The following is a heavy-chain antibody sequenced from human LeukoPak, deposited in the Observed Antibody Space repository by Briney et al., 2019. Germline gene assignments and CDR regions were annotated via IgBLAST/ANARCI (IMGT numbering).Heavy chain of an antibody. J-gene: IGHJ4*02. D-gene: IGHD3-10*01. V-gene: IGHV4-4*07. CDR2: IYTSGST. CDR1: GDSISSYY. CDR3: AMDYLYGSGSH. Sequence: PSGTLSLTCTVSGDSISSYYWSWIRQPAEKGLEWIGRIYTSGSTNYNPSLKSRVTMSVDKSKNQFSLKLSSVTAADTAVYYCAMDYLYGSGSHWGQGTLVTVSS.